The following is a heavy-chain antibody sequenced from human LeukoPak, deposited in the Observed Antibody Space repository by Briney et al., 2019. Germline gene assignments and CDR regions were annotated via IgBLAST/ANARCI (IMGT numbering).Heavy chain of an antibody. J-gene: IGHJ4*02. CDR2: IYHSGST. D-gene: IGHD3-10*01. CDR3: ASSMVRGVIAN. V-gene: IGHV4-59*12. Sequence: SETLSLTCTVSGGSISSYYWSWIRQPPGKGLEWIGYIYHSGSTYYNPSLKSRVTISVDRSKNQFSLKLSSVTAADTAVYYCASSMVRGVIANWGQGTLVTVSS. CDR1: GGSISSYY.